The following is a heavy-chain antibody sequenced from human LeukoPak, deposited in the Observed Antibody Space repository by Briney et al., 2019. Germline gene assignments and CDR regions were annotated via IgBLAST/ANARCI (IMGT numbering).Heavy chain of an antibody. CDR3: ARGVGDTAMVFMHYYMDV. V-gene: IGHV4-39*07. J-gene: IGHJ6*03. D-gene: IGHD5-18*01. CDR2: IYYSGST. Sequence: SETLSLTCTVSGGSISSSSYYWGWIRQPPGKGLEWIGSIYYSGSTYYNPSLKSRVTISVDTSKNQFSLKLSSVTAADTAVYYCARGVGDTAMVFMHYYMDVWGKGTTVTVSS. CDR1: GGSISSSSYY.